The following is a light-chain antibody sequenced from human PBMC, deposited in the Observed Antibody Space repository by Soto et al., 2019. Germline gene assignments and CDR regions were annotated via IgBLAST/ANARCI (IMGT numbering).Light chain of an antibody. CDR3: QQSYSTPT. Sequence: EIVLTQSPATLSLSPGERATLSCRASQSVSSYLAWYQQKPGQAPRLLIYDASNRATGIPARFSGSGSGTDFTLTISSLQAEDVAVYYCQQSYSTPTFGGGTKVDI. J-gene: IGKJ4*01. CDR1: QSVSSY. CDR2: DAS. V-gene: IGKV3-11*01.